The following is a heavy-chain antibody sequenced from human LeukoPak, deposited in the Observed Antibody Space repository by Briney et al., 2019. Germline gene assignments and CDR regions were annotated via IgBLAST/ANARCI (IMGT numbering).Heavy chain of an antibody. CDR2: INHSGST. J-gene: IGHJ6*02. V-gene: IGHV4-34*01. CDR1: GGSFSGYY. D-gene: IGHD6-6*01. CDR3: ARGHLRPIAARSYGMDV. Sequence: PSETLSLTCAVYGGSFSGYYWSWIRQPPGKGLEWIGEINHSGSTNYNPSLKSRVTMSVDTSKNQFSLKLSSVTAADTAVYYCARGHLRPIAARSYGMDVWGQGTTVTVSS.